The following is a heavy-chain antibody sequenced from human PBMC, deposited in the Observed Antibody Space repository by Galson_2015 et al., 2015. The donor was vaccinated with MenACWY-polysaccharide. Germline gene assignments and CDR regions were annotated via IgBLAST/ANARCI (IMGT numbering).Heavy chain of an antibody. CDR2: IYPGDSDV. D-gene: IGHD2-8*01. CDR1: GYRISTYW. J-gene: IGHJ4*02. V-gene: IGHV5-51*01. CDR3: ARNELGTAWSNVGY. Sequence: QSGAEVKKPGESLQISCEGSGYRISTYWIGWVRQMPGKGLEWMGIIYPGDSDVRYSPSFQGQVTFSADKSINTVYLQWSSLKASATATYYFARNELGTAWSNVGYWGQGTLVTVSS.